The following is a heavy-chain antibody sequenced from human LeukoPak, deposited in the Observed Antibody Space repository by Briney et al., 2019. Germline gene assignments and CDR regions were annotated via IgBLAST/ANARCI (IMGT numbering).Heavy chain of an antibody. Sequence: SETLSLTCTVSGGTISGYYWSWIRQPAGKGLEWLGRVYSSGSTKYNPSLESRVTMSVDTSKNQFSLKLNFVTAADTAVYYCARVGSGYDFFDYWGQGTLVTVSS. V-gene: IGHV4-4*07. CDR1: GGTISGYY. CDR2: VYSSGST. J-gene: IGHJ4*02. CDR3: ARVGSGYDFFDY. D-gene: IGHD3/OR15-3a*01.